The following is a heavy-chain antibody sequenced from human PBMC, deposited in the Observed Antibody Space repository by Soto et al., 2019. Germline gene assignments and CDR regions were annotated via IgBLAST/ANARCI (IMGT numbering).Heavy chain of an antibody. J-gene: IGHJ4*02. V-gene: IGHV3-30-3*01. D-gene: IGHD3-10*01. CDR2: ISYDGSNK. CDR3: ARGYYGSGGLDY. CDR1: GFTFSSYA. Sequence: GGSLRLSCAASGFTFSSYAMHWVRQAPGKGLEWVAVISYDGSNKYYADSVKGRFTISRDNSKNTLYLQMNSLRAEDTAVYYCARGYYGSGGLDYWGQGTLVTVSS.